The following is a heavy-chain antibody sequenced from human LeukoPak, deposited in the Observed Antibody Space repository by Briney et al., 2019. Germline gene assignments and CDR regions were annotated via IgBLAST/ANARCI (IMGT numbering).Heavy chain of an antibody. J-gene: IGHJ4*02. Sequence: PSETLSLTCTVSGGSINNYFWSWIRQPPGKGLEWIGRIYTSGSTNYNPSLKSRVTISVDTSKNQFSLKLSSVTAADTAVYHCARANSGSYYGMDYWGQGTLVTVSS. CDR2: IYTSGST. CDR3: ARANSGSYYGMDY. D-gene: IGHD1-26*01. V-gene: IGHV4-4*07. CDR1: GGSINNYF.